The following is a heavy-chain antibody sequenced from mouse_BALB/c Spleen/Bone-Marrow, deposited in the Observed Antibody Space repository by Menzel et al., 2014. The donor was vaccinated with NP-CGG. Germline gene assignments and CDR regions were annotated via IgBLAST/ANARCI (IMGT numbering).Heavy chain of an antibody. Sequence: EVMLVESGGGLVQPGGSLKLSCAASGFGFSRYWMSWVRQAPGKGLEWIGEINPDSRTINYSPSLKDKFIISRDNAKNTLYLRLNKVRSEDTALYYCARPDYYGYLNYWGQGTTLTVSS. V-gene: IGHV4-1*02. D-gene: IGHD1-1*01. CDR3: ARPDYYGYLNY. CDR1: GFGFSRYW. CDR2: INPDSRTI. J-gene: IGHJ2*01.